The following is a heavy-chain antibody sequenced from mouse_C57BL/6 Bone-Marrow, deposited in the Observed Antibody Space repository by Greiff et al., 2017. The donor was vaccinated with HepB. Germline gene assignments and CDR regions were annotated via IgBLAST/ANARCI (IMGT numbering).Heavy chain of an antibody. J-gene: IGHJ2*01. CDR1: GYAFTNYL. Sequence: QVHVKQSGAELVRPGTSVKVSCKASGYAFTNYLIEWVKQRPGQGLEWIGVINPGSGGTNYNEKFKGKATLTADKSSSTAYMQLSSLTSEDSAVYFCARSRDDGYYLDYWGQGTTLTVSS. D-gene: IGHD2-3*01. CDR3: ARSRDDGYYLDY. V-gene: IGHV1-54*01. CDR2: INPGSGGT.